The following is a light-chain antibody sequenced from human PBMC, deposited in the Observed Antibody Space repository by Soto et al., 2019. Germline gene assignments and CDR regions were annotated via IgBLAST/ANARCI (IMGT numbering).Light chain of an antibody. CDR3: QQFSSYPLT. V-gene: IGKV3-20*01. CDR1: QTVSSSY. J-gene: IGKJ4*01. CDR2: GAY. Sequence: EIVLTQSPGTLSLSPGERSTLSCRASQTVSSSYLAWYQQKPGQAPRLLIYGAYSRATGIPDRFSGGGSGTDFTLTISRLEPEDFAVYYCQQFSSYPLTFGGGTQVDIK.